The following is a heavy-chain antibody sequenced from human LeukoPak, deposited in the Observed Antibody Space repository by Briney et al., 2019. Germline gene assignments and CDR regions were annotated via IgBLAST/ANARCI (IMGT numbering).Heavy chain of an antibody. V-gene: IGHV1-2*02. CDR3: ARDTPPAELRYQGDAFDL. D-gene: IGHD1-26*01. J-gene: IGHJ3*01. CDR1: GYTFTCYY. CDR2: INPSGGGT. Sequence: ASVKVSCKASGYTFTCYYIHWVRQAPGQGLEWMGWINPSGGGTSFAQKFQGRVTMTRDTSISTAYMELSRLRPDDTAVYYCARDTPPAELRYQGDAFDLWGLGTMVTVSP.